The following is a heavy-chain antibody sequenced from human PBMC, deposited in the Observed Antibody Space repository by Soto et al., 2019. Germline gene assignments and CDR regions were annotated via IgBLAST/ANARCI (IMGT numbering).Heavy chain of an antibody. V-gene: IGHV3-7*05. CDR2: IKDDGSGK. CDR3: ARDWGTPGRGSAVGYYYHSGMDV. J-gene: IGHJ6*02. Sequence: EVQLVESGGGLVQPGGSLRLSCLASEFTFNTYWMNWVRQAPGRGLEWGADIKDDGSGKNYVDPVKGRFTISRDTAKNSLYLQRNILRGEDTAVYFCARDWGTPGRGSAVGYYYHSGMDVWGQGTTVTVSS. D-gene: IGHD6-19*01. CDR1: EFTFNTYW.